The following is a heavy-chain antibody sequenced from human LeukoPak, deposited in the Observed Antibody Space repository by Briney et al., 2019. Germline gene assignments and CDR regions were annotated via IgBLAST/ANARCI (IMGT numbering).Heavy chain of an antibody. CDR1: GGSFSGYY. D-gene: IGHD1-26*01. CDR3: ARGFVGATFLYYFDY. J-gene: IGHJ4*02. CDR2: INHSGST. Sequence: SETLSLTCAVYGGSFSGYYWSWIRQPPGKGLEWIGEINHSGSTNYNPSLKSRVTISVDTSKNQFSLKLSSVTAADTAVYYCARGFVGATFLYYFDYWGQGTLVTVSS. V-gene: IGHV4-34*01.